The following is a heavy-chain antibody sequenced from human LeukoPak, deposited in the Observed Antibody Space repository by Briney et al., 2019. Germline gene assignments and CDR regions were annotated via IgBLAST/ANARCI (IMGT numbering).Heavy chain of an antibody. CDR1: GYTFTGYY. V-gene: IGHV1-2*02. CDR3: ARVVRGYPYYYYGMDV. Sequence: ASVKVSCKASGYTFTGYYMHWVRQAPGQGLEWMGWINPNSGGTNYAQKFQGRVTMTRDTSISTAYMELSRLRSDDTAVYYCARVVRGYPYYYYGMDVWGQGTTVTVSS. J-gene: IGHJ6*02. CDR2: INPNSGGT. D-gene: IGHD5-18*01.